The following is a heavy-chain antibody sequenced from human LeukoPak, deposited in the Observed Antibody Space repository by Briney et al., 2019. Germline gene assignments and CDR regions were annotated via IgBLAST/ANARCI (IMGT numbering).Heavy chain of an antibody. J-gene: IGHJ4*02. CDR3: ARRLNLGGDWYSLN. CDR2: IYSGGST. V-gene: IGHV3-53*01. Sequence: GGSLRLSCAASGFTVSSNYMSWVRQAPGKGLEWVSVIYSGGSTYYADSVKGRFTISRDNSKNTLYLQMNSLRAEDTAVYYCARRLNLGGDWYSLNWGQGTLVTGSS. CDR1: GFTVSSNY. D-gene: IGHD2-21*02.